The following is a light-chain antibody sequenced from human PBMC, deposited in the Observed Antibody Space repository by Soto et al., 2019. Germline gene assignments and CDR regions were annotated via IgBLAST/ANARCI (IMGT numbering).Light chain of an antibody. Sequence: QSVLTQPPSASATPGQSVTISCSGSSSNIGSNAVNWYQQLPGTAPKLLLYSNNQRPSGVPDRFSGSKSGTSASLAISGLQSEDDADYYCAAWDDSLNGDVFGTGTKLTVL. CDR3: AAWDDSLNGDV. CDR1: SSNIGSNA. CDR2: SNN. V-gene: IGLV1-44*01. J-gene: IGLJ1*01.